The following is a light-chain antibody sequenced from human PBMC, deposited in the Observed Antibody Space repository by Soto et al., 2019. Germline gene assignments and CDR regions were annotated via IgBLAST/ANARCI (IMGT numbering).Light chain of an antibody. Sequence: VLTQPPSASWTPGQRVTISCSGSSSNIGSNYVYWYQQLPGTAPKLLIYRNNQRPSGVPDRFSGSKSGTSASLAISGLRSEDEADYYCAAWDDSLSGWVFGGGTKVTVL. CDR1: SSNIGSNY. CDR2: RNN. CDR3: AAWDDSLSGWV. V-gene: IGLV1-47*01. J-gene: IGLJ3*02.